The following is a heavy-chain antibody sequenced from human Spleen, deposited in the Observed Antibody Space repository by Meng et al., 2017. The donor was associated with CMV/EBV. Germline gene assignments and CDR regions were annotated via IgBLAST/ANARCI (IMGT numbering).Heavy chain of an antibody. CDR1: GFTFSSYS. Sequence: GESLKISCAASGFTFSSYSMNWVRQAPGKGLEWVSYISSSGSTIYYADSVKGRFTISRDNAKNSLYLQMNSLRAEDTAVYYCARDGDYATEYFQHWGQGTLVTVSS. J-gene: IGHJ1*01. CDR2: ISSSGSTI. V-gene: IGHV3-48*04. D-gene: IGHD4-17*01. CDR3: ARDGDYATEYFQH.